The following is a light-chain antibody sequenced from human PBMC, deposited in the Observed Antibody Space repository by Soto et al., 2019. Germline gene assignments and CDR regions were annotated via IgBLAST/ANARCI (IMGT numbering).Light chain of an antibody. J-gene: IGKJ4*01. Sequence: DIQMTQSPSSLSASEGDRVTITCQSSHDVSRNLNWFQQKPGEAPQLLIYDASNLERGVPSRFSGSGSGTEFTLTISSLQPEDVATYDCQQYNSMLSFGGGTEVEIK. CDR1: HDVSRN. CDR3: QQYNSMLS. CDR2: DAS. V-gene: IGKV1-33*01.